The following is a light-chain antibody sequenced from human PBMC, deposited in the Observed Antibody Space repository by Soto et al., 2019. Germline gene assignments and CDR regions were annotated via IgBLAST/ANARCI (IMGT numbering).Light chain of an antibody. J-gene: IGLJ2*01. CDR3: ATWDGSLPGEV. Sequence: QSVLTQSPSVSAAPGQQVTISCSGSSSNIGNNYVSWYQQLPGTAPKLLIYDNNKRPSAIPDRFSGSKSGTSGTLDLTGLQTGDEADYYCATWDGSLPGEVFGGGTKVTVL. V-gene: IGLV1-51*01. CDR1: SSNIGNNY. CDR2: DNN.